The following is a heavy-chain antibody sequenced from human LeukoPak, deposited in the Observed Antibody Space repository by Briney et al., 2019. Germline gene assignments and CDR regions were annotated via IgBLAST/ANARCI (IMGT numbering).Heavy chain of an antibody. Sequence: PGRSLRLSCAASGFTFSSYAMHWDRQAPGKGLEWVAVISYDGSNKYYADSVKGRFTISRDNSKNTLYLQMNSLRAEDTAVYYCAREEGGQLYYFDYWGQGTLITVSS. CDR3: AREEGGQLYYFDY. CDR2: ISYDGSNK. D-gene: IGHD2-2*01. J-gene: IGHJ4*02. CDR1: GFTFSSYA. V-gene: IGHV3-30-3*01.